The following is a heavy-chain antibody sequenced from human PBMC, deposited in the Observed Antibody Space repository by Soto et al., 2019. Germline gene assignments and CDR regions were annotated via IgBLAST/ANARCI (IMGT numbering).Heavy chain of an antibody. CDR2: VKQGPKNYGT. CDR3: VRNDLGWFFR. V-gene: IGHV3-72*01. CDR1: LFSFSCYY. Sequence: WGSLRIPCVPYLFSFSCYYLSWLGQAPGKGPEWVARVKQGPKNYGTEYAASVRGPVTISRDDSQSSLFLQMNNLKTDDTPVYYCVRNDLGWFFRWGRGTLFTVSS. J-gene: IGHJ5*02. D-gene: IGHD7-27*01.